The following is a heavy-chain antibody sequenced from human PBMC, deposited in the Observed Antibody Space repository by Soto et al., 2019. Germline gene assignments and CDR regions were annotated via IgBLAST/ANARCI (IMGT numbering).Heavy chain of an antibody. CDR3: ARYDYGDSRGHFDAFDI. J-gene: IGHJ3*02. CDR1: GGSISSSSYY. D-gene: IGHD4-17*01. CDR2: IYYSGST. Sequence: QLQLQESGPGLVKPSETLSLTCTVSGGSISSSSYYWGWIRQPPGKGLEWIGSIYYSGSTYYNPSHKSRVTISVDKSKNQFSLKLSSVTAADTAVYYCARYDYGDSRGHFDAFDIWGQGTMVTVSS. V-gene: IGHV4-39*01.